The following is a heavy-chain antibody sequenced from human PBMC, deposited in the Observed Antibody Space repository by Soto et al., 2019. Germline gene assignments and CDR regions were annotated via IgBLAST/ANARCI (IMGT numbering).Heavy chain of an antibody. CDR2: ISAYNGNT. D-gene: IGHD4-17*01. J-gene: IGHJ4*02. CDR1: GYTFTSYG. V-gene: IGHV1-18*01. CDR3: ARALPYGDYDPDDY. Sequence: ASVKVSCKASGYTFTSYGISWVRQAPGQGLEWMGWISAYNGNTNYAQKLQGRVNMTTDTSTSTAYMELRSLRSDDTAVYYCARALPYGDYDPDDYWGQGTLVTVSS.